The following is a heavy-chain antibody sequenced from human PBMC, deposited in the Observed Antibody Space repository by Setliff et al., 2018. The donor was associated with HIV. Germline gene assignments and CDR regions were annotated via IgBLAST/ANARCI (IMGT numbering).Heavy chain of an antibody. V-gene: IGHV4-39*01. CDR2: VYYSGGT. D-gene: IGHD5-12*01. J-gene: IGHJ4*02. CDR3: ARRGDSGYDFRGYFDY. Sequence: SETLSLTCTVSGGSVSDTSYYWGWFRQPPGKGLEWLAHVYYSGGTYYNPSLNSRVTISVDTSRNQFSLKLTSVNAADTALYFCARRGDSGYDFRGYFDYWGQGKLVTVSS. CDR1: GGSVSDTSYY.